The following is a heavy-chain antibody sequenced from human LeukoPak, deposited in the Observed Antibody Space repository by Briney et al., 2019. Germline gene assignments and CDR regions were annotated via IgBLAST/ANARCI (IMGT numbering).Heavy chain of an antibody. D-gene: IGHD5-18*01. J-gene: IGHJ4*02. Sequence: GGSLRLSCAASGFTFSSYEMNWVRQAPGKGLEWVSYISSSGSTIYYADSVKGRFTISRDNAKNSLYLQMNSPRAEDTAVYYCARPHRGGTAMATNDYWGQGTLVTVSS. V-gene: IGHV3-48*03. CDR3: ARPHRGGTAMATNDY. CDR1: GFTFSSYE. CDR2: ISSSGSTI.